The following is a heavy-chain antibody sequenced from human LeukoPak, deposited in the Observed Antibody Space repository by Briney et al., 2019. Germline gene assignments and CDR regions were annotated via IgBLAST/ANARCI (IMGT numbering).Heavy chain of an antibody. CDR1: GYTFTSYD. D-gene: IGHD3-10*01. CDR2: MNPNSGNT. CDR3: ARESDYYGSGSYLP. Sequence: ASVTVSCKASGYTFTSYDINWVRQATGQGLEWMGWMNPNSGNTGYAQKFQGRVTMTRNTSISTAYMELSSLRSEDTAVYYCARESDYYGSGSYLPWGQGTLVTVSS. V-gene: IGHV1-8*01. J-gene: IGHJ4*02.